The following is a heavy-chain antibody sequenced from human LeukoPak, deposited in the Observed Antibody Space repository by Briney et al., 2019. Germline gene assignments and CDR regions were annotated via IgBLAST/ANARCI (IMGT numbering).Heavy chain of an antibody. D-gene: IGHD4-4*01. CDR1: GYTFTGYY. CDR3: ARGFDDYSNSHFDY. Sequence: GASVKVSCKASGYTFTGYYFHWVRQAPGQGLEWMGWISAYNGNTNYAQKLQGRVTMTTDTSTSTAYMELRSLRSDDTAVYYCARGFDDYSNSHFDYWGQGTLVTVSS. V-gene: IGHV1-18*01. CDR2: ISAYNGNT. J-gene: IGHJ4*02.